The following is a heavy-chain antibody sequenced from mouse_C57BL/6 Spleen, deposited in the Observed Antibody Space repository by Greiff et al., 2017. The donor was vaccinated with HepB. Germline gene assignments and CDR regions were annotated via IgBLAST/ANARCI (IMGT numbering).Heavy chain of an antibody. J-gene: IGHJ1*03. V-gene: IGHV1-59*01. CDR3: AREGSYRDFDV. CDR2: IDPSDSYT. D-gene: IGHD1-1*02. Sequence: VQLQQPGAELVRPGTSVKLSCKASGYTFTSYWMHWVKQRPGQGLEWIGVIDPSDSYTNYNQKFKGKATLTVDTSSSTAYMQLSSLTSEDSAVYYCAREGSYRDFDVWGTGTTVTVSS. CDR1: GYTFTSYW.